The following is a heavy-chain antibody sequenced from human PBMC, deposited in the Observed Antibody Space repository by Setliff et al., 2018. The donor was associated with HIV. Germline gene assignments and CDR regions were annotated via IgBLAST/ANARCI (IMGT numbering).Heavy chain of an antibody. J-gene: IGHJ6*02. CDR2: IYKIGNS. CDR1: GDSISNHY. V-gene: IGHV4-59*11. Sequence: SESLSLTCNVSGDSISNHYWNWIRQPPGKGLEWIATIYKIGNSVSNPSLKSRVTISDDTSKNQFSLTLNSVTAADTAVYYCARVEAKVRGATYGMDVWGQGTTVTVSS. CDR3: ARVEAKVRGATYGMDV. D-gene: IGHD3-10*01.